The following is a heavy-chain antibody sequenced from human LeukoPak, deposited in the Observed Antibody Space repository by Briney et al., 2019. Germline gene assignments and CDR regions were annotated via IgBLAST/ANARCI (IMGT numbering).Heavy chain of an antibody. Sequence: SETLSLTCTVSGGSISSYYWSCIRQHPGKGLEWIGYIYYSGSTYYNPSLKSRVTISVDTSKNQFSLKLSSVTAADTAVYYCARTLYDSSGYYYYFDYWGQGTLVTVSS. CDR1: GGSISSYY. J-gene: IGHJ4*02. CDR3: ARTLYDSSGYYYYFDY. V-gene: IGHV4-59*06. CDR2: IYYSGST. D-gene: IGHD3-22*01.